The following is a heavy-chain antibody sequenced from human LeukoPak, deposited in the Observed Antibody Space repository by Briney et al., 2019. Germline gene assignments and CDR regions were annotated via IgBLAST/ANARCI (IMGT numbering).Heavy chain of an antibody. CDR2: IDHSGNT. CDR3: ARGANWYYFDH. J-gene: IGHJ4*02. V-gene: IGHV4-34*01. D-gene: IGHD2-8*01. Sequence: SETLSLTCAVYGGSFSGYYWSWIRQPPGKGLEWIGEIDHSGNTNYNPSLESRVTISVDTAKNQFSLKLRSVTVADTTVYYCARGANWYYFDHWGQGILVTVSS. CDR1: GGSFSGYY.